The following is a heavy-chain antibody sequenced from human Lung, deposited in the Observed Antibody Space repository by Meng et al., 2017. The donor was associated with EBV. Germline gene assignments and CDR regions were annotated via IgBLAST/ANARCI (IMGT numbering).Heavy chain of an antibody. CDR3: SRDLAGPFDD. Sequence: LGVSGAGLVQPWGASSPFCAVSGSDLSGSGMRWVRQVPGRGLIWVATSNKNGEITEYADYVRGRFTISRDNSRNTLYLQMNSLRAEDTAVYFCSRDLAGPFDDWGQGTLVTVSS. V-gene: IGHV3-74*03. CDR2: SNKNGEIT. CDR1: GSDLSGSG. J-gene: IGHJ4*02.